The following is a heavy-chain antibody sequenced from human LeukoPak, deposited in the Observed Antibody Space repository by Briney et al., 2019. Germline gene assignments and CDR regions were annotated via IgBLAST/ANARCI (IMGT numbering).Heavy chain of an antibody. J-gene: IGHJ4*02. CDR2: IFYSGST. V-gene: IGHV4-39*07. CDR1: GDSITTTNYY. Sequence: SETLSLTCTVSGDSITTTNYYWGWIRQPPGKGLEWIGNIFYSGSTYYNPSLKSRVTISVDTSKNQFSLKLSSVTAADTAVYYCAREYGDFFDYWGQGTLVTVSS. CDR3: AREYGDFFDY. D-gene: IGHD3-10*01.